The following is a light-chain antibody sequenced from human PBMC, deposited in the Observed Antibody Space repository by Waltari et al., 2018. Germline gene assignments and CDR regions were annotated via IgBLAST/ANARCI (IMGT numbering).Light chain of an antibody. CDR3: FSYAGSNSFA. CDR1: SNDIGGFNF. J-gene: IGLJ2*01. Sequence: QSALTQPASVSGSPGQSITVSCIGTSNDIGGFNFVPWFQQHPGRAPKLMIYDVSERPLGVSNRFSGSKSGNTASLTISGLQAEDEADYYCFSYAGSNSFAFGGGTRVTVL. V-gene: IGLV2-23*02. CDR2: DVS.